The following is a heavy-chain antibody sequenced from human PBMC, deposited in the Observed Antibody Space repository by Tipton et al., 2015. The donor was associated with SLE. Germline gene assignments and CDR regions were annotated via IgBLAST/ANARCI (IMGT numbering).Heavy chain of an antibody. V-gene: IGHV4-4*07. CDR2: IYSSGTT. CDR3: ARLTPWGYDY. Sequence: TLSLTCTVSNGSINYYHWSWIRQPPGKGLEWIGWIYSSGTTSHNPSLKSRVTLSVDTSKNQFSLSLISVTAADTAVYYCARLTPWGYDYWGPGMLVTVSS. D-gene: IGHD7-27*01. CDR1: NGSINYYH. J-gene: IGHJ4*02.